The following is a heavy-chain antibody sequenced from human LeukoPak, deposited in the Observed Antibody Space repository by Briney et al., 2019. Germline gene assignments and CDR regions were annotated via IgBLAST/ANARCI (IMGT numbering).Heavy chain of an antibody. CDR2: IWYDGSNK. Sequence: GRSLRLSCAAPGITFSSFGMHWLRQAPGKGLEWVAFIWYDGSNKYYADSVKGRFTISRDNSKNTLYLQMNSLRVEDTAVYYCARDGTVTAGPFDPWGRGTLVTVSS. J-gene: IGHJ5*02. D-gene: IGHD4-11*01. CDR3: ARDGTVTAGPFDP. CDR1: GITFSSFG. V-gene: IGHV3-33*01.